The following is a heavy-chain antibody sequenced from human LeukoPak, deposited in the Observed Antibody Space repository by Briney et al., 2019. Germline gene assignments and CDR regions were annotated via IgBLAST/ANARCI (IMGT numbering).Heavy chain of an antibody. Sequence: SGPTLVKPTQTLTLTCTFSGFSLSTSGVGVGWIRQPPGKALVWLALIYWNDDKRYSPSLKSRLTITKDTSKNQVVLTMTNMGPVDTATYYCAHAPPAEYDFWSGYYGYAFDIWGQGTMVTVSS. V-gene: IGHV2-5*01. J-gene: IGHJ3*02. CDR1: GFSLSTSGVG. CDR2: IYWNDDK. CDR3: AHAPPAEYDFWSGYYGYAFDI. D-gene: IGHD3-3*01.